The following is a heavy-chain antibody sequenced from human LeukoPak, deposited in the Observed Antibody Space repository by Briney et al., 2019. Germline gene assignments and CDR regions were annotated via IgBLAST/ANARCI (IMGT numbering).Heavy chain of an antibody. J-gene: IGHJ4*02. CDR2: IIPIFGTA. D-gene: IGHD3-22*01. CDR1: GGTFSSYA. V-gene: IGHV1-69*13. CDR3: ARDPHYYDSSGYYRYLDY. Sequence: ASVKVSCKASGGTFSSYAISWVRQAPGQGLEWMGGIIPIFGTANYAQKFQGRVTITADESTSTAYMELSSLRSEDTAVYYCARDPHYYDSSGYYRYLDYWGQGTLVTVSS.